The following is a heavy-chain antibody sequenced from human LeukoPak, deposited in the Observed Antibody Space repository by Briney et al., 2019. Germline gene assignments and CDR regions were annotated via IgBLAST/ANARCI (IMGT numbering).Heavy chain of an antibody. J-gene: IGHJ4*02. V-gene: IGHV4-34*01. D-gene: IGHD4-17*01. CDR3: ARIGMTTVTHFDY. Sequence: SETLSLTCAVYGGSFSGYYWSWIRQPPGKGLEWIGEINHSGSTNYNPSLKSRVTISVDTSKNQFSLKLSPVTAADTAVYYCARIGMTTVTHFDYWGQGTLVTVSS. CDR1: GGSFSGYY. CDR2: INHSGST.